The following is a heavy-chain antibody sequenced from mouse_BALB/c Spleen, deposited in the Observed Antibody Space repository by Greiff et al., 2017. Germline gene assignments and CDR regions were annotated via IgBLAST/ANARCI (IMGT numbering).Heavy chain of an antibody. CDR2: IDPANGNT. J-gene: IGHJ4*01. CDR1: GFNIKDTY. CDR3: ASPDDYYAMDY. Sequence: VQLQQSGAELVKPGASVKLSCTASGFNIKDTYMHWVKQRPEQGLEWIGRIDPANGNTKYDPKFQGKATITADTSSNTAYLQLSSLTSEDTAVYYCASPDDYYAMDYWGQGTSVTVSS. V-gene: IGHV14-3*02.